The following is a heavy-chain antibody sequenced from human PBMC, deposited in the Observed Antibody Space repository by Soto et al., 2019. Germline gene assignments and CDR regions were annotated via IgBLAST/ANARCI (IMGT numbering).Heavy chain of an antibody. CDR1: GFTFSSYA. D-gene: IGHD2-15*01. Sequence: GGSLRLSCAASGFTFSSYAMSWVRQAPGKGLEWVSAITGSGDSTYYADSVKGRFIISRDNSKNTLYLQMNSLRAEDTALYYCYILVVVAATSWFDPWGQGIQVTVSS. CDR2: ITGSGDST. CDR3: YILVVVAATSWFDP. V-gene: IGHV3-23*01. J-gene: IGHJ5*02.